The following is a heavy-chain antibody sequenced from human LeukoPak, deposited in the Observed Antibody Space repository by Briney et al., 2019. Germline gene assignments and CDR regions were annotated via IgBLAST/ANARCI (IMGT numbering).Heavy chain of an antibody. CDR1: GFTFSSYD. Sequence: PGGSLRLSCAASGFTFSSYDMHWVRQATGKGLEWVSAIGTAGDTYYPGSVKGRFTISRENAKNSLYLQMNSLRAGDTAVYYCARGRGGYSSRYYGMDVWGQGTTVTVSS. V-gene: IGHV3-13*01. CDR3: ARGRGGYSSRYYGMDV. J-gene: IGHJ6*02. CDR2: IGTAGDT. D-gene: IGHD5-18*01.